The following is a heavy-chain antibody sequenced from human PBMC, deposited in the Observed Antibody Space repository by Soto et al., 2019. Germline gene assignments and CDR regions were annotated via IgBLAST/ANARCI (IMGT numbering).Heavy chain of an antibody. CDR3: SGTAIAAAANDY. V-gene: IGHV4-59*01. J-gene: IGHJ4*02. D-gene: IGHD6-13*01. CDR1: GGSISSYY. CDR2: IYYSGST. Sequence: SETLSLTCTVSGGSISSYYWSWIRQPPGKGLEWVGYIYYSGSTNYNPSLKSRVTISVDTSKNKFSLKLSCVTAADTAVYYCSGTAIAAAANDYWGQGTLVTVSS.